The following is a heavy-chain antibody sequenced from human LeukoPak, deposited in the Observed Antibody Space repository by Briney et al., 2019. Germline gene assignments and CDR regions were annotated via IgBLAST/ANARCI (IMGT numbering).Heavy chain of an antibody. V-gene: IGHV4-31*03. CDR2: IYYSGST. CDR3: ARSAPLYCSGGSCYSAPNFDY. J-gene: IGHJ4*02. CDR1: GGSISSGGYY. Sequence: SETLSLTCTVSGGSISSGGYYWSWIRQHPGKGLGWIGYIYYSGSTYYNPSLKSRVTISVDTSKNQFSLKLSSVTAADTAVYYCARSAPLYCSGGSCYSAPNFDYWGQGTLVTVSS. D-gene: IGHD2-15*01.